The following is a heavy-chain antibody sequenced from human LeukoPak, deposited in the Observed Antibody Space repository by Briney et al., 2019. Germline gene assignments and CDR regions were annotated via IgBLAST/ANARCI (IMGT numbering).Heavy chain of an antibody. D-gene: IGHD2-15*01. CDR1: GFTFSSYS. Sequence: GGSLRLSCAASGFTFSSYSMNWVRQALGKGLEWVSSISSSSSYIYYADSVKGRFTISRDNAKNSLYLQMNSLRAEDTAVYYCARDDECSGGSCYLVDPWGQGTLVTVSS. CDR3: ARDDECSGGSCYLVDP. V-gene: IGHV3-21*01. CDR2: ISSSSSYI. J-gene: IGHJ5*02.